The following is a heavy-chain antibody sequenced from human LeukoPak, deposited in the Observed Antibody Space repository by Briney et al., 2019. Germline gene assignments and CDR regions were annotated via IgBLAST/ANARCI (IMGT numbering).Heavy chain of an antibody. CDR1: GFRLTTYG. CDR3: AKDALWSGYYAGAFDI. D-gene: IGHD3-3*01. Sequence: GGSLRLSCEVSGFRLTTYGTHWVRQAPGKGLEWVAFIRYDETNKYHADSVKGRFTISRDNSKNTVYLQMNSLRAEDTAVYYCAKDALWSGYYAGAFDIWGQGTMVTVSS. V-gene: IGHV3-30*02. J-gene: IGHJ3*02. CDR2: IRYDETNK.